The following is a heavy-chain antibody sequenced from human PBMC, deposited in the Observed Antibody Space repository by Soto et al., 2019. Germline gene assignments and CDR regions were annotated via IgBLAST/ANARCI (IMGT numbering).Heavy chain of an antibody. CDR3: AKGVRYCSGGSCEPYFDY. J-gene: IGHJ4*02. Sequence: EVQLVDSGGGLVQPGGSLRLSCAASGFTFTTYAMAWVRQAPGKGLEWVSAISGSGGHTYYGYSVKRRFTLSRDNSKDTVYLQMDSLRAEDTAVYYCAKGVRYCSGGSCEPYFDYWGQGSLVTVSS. CDR1: GFTFTTYA. CDR2: ISGSGGHT. D-gene: IGHD2-15*01. V-gene: IGHV3-23*04.